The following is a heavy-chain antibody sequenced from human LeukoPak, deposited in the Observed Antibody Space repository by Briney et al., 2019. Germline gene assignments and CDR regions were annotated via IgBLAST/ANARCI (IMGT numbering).Heavy chain of an antibody. CDR1: GASISSYY. D-gene: IGHD2-2*01. V-gene: IGHV4-59*01. CDR2: IYYSGST. Sequence: SETLSLTCTVSGASISSYYWSWIRQPPGKGLEWIGYIYYSGSTNYNPSLKSRVTISVDTSKNQFSLKLSSVTAADTAVYYCARVWRYCSSTSCYASGLFDYWGQGTLVTVSS. J-gene: IGHJ4*02. CDR3: ARVWRYCSSTSCYASGLFDY.